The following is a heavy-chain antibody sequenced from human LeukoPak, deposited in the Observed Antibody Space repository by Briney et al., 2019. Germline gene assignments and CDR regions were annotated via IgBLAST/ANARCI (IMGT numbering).Heavy chain of an antibody. CDR1: GYTFTSYY. V-gene: IGHV1-69*05. J-gene: IGHJ1*01. CDR2: IIPIFGTA. Sequence: ASVKVSCKASGYTFTSYYIHWVRQAPGQGLEWMGRIIPIFGTANYAQKFQGRVTITTDESTSTAYMELSSLRSEDTAVYYCAREPVSAPAEYFQHWGQGTLVTVSS. D-gene: IGHD3-3*02. CDR3: AREPVSAPAEYFQH.